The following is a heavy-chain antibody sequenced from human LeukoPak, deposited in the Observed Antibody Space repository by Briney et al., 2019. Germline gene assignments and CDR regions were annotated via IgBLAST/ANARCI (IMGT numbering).Heavy chain of an antibody. V-gene: IGHV1-18*01. J-gene: IGHJ5*02. CDR2: ISAYNGNT. CDR1: VYTFTSYG. D-gene: IGHD3-9*01. CDR3: ARDHYDILTGYYAVLTGWFDP. Sequence: ASVKVSCKASVYTFTSYGISWVRQAPGQGLEWMGWISAYNGNTNYAQKLQGRVTMTTDTSTSTAYMELRSLRSDDTAVYYCARDHYDILTGYYAVLTGWFDPWGQGTLVTVSS.